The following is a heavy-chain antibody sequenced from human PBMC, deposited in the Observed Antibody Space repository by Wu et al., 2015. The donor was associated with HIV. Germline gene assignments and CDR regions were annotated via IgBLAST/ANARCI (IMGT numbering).Heavy chain of an antibody. CDR1: GYSFRDYY. CDR2: VNIKHGGT. CDR3: ARDSLGYKYGYLVY. D-gene: IGHD5-12*01. Sequence: QVHLVQSGAEVRKPGASLNISCKASGYSFRDYYIHWVRQVPGQGLEWMGRVNIKHGGTKYARKFQGRIAMTADTSITTSHMQLDRVTTDDTAVYYCARDSLGYKYGYLVYWGQGTLVTVSS. V-gene: IGHV1-2*02. J-gene: IGHJ4*02.